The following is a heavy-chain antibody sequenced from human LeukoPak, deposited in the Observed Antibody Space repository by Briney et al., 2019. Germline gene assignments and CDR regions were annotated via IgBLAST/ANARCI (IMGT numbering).Heavy chain of an antibody. Sequence: PSETLSLTCTVSGDSISNYYWSWIRQPPGKGLEWIGYIYYSGSTYYNPSLKSRVTISVDTSKNQFSLKLSSVTAADTAVYYCARDGVVVPAATLPGAFDIWGQGTMVTVSS. CDR3: ARDGVVVPAATLPGAFDI. J-gene: IGHJ3*02. CDR2: IYYSGST. D-gene: IGHD2-2*01. V-gene: IGHV4-30-4*08. CDR1: GDSISNYY.